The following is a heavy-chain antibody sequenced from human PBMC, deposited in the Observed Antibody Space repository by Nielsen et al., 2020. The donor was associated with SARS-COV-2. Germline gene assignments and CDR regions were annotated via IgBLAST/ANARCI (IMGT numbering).Heavy chain of an antibody. CDR1: GYTFTSYY. D-gene: IGHD6-19*01. V-gene: IGHV1-46*01. Sequence: ASVKVSCKASGYTFTSYYMHWVRQAPGQGLEWMGIINPSGGSTSYAQKFQGRVTMTRDTSTSTVYMELNSLRSEDTAVYYCARGIRVNSSGSGGVFDPWGQGTLVTVSS. J-gene: IGHJ5*02. CDR3: ARGIRVNSSGSGGVFDP. CDR2: INPSGGST.